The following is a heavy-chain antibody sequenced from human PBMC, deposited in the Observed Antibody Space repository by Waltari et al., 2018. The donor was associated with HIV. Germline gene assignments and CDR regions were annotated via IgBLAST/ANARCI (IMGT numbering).Heavy chain of an antibody. CDR3: ARDKAVIQPDAFDI. CDR1: GFNFSPYS. D-gene: IGHD2-21*01. J-gene: IGHJ3*02. Sequence: EVQLVESGGGLVHPGGSLRLSCAAYGFNFSPYSLNWVRRAPGKGLEWVSYISSSSTTIYYADSVKGRFTISRDNAKNLLYLQMNSLRAEDTAVYYCARDKAVIQPDAFDIWGQGTMVTVSS. V-gene: IGHV3-48*04. CDR2: ISSSSTTI.